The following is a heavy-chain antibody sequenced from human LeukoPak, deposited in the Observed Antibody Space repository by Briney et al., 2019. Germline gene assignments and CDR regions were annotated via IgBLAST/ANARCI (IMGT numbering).Heavy chain of an antibody. Sequence: PGGSLRLSCAASGFTFSSYGMHWVRQAPGKGLEWVAFIRYDGSNKYYADSVKGRFTISRDNSKNTLYLQMNSLRAEDTAVYYCANGPPRYSSSWYEGAWDYWGQGTLVTVSS. J-gene: IGHJ4*02. CDR1: GFTFSSYG. CDR2: IRYDGSNK. V-gene: IGHV3-30*02. D-gene: IGHD6-13*01. CDR3: ANGPPRYSSSWYEGAWDY.